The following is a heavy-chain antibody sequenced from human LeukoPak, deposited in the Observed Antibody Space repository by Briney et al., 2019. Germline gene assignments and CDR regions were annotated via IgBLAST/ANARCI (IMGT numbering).Heavy chain of an antibody. J-gene: IGHJ6*04. Sequence: ASVKVSCKASGYTFTNYGMSWVQQAPGQGLEWMGWITPYNGNTNYAQKFQGRVTMTTDTSTSTAYVELRSLTSDDTAVYYCARDGQEPTHLLFDDYDHFGMDVWGKGTTVTVSS. V-gene: IGHV1-18*04. CDR3: ARDGQEPTHLLFDDYDHFGMDV. CDR2: ITPYNGNT. CDR1: GYTFTNYG. D-gene: IGHD1-14*01.